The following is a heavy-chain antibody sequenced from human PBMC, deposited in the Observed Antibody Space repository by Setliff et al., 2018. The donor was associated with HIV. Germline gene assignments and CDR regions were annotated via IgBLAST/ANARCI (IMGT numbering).Heavy chain of an antibody. CDR1: GGSISPYY. Sequence: SETLSLTCTVSGGSISPYYWSWIRQPPGKGLEWIAWISDSGTTNYNPSLKSRVTLSVDTSKNQFSLSLTSVTGADTAVYYCARGGASSKYLDPWGQGTLVTVSS. V-gene: IGHV4-59*01. CDR2: ISDSGTT. J-gene: IGHJ5*02. CDR3: ARGGASSKYLDP. D-gene: IGHD2-15*01.